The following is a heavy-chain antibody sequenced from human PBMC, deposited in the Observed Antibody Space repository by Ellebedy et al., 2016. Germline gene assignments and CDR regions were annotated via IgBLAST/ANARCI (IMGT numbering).Heavy chain of an antibody. CDR3: VREGYCSPTSCPFDY. CDR2: VHYTGST. V-gene: IGHV4-39*07. J-gene: IGHJ4*02. D-gene: IGHD2-2*01. Sequence: SETLSLTCTVSGGSISTNDSYWGWIRRPPGTGLEWIGSVHYTGSTFYSPTLKSRVTISVETSKNQFSLKLRSVTAADTAVYYCVREGYCSPTSCPFDYWGQGTLVTVSS. CDR1: GGSISTNDSY.